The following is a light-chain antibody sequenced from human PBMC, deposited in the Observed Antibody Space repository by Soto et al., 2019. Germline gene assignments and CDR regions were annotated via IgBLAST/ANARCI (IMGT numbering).Light chain of an antibody. CDR1: SSNIGAGYD. V-gene: IGLV1-40*01. Sequence: QSVLTQPPSVSGAPGQRVTISCTGSSSNIGAGYDVHWYQQLPGTAPKLLIYGNNNRPSGVPDRFSGSKSGTSASLAITGLQAEDEAEYHCQSYDSSLSGSLFGGGTKLTVL. CDR2: GNN. CDR3: QSYDSSLSGSL. J-gene: IGLJ2*01.